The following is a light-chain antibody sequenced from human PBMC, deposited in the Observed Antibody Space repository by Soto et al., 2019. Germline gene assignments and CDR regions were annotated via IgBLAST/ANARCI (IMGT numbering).Light chain of an antibody. Sequence: QSVLTQPPSASGTPGQRVTISCSGSSSNIGSNYVFWYQQLPGTAPKVLMYRNSQRPSGVPDRFSGSKSGTSAPLAISGLRSEDEADYYCASWDDSLSGFVVFGGGTQLTVL. CDR2: RNS. V-gene: IGLV1-47*01. CDR1: SSNIGSNY. CDR3: ASWDDSLSGFVV. J-gene: IGLJ2*01.